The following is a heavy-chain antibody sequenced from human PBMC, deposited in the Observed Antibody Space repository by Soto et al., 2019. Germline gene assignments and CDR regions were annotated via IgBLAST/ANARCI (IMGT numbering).Heavy chain of an antibody. Sequence: EVQLLESGGGLVQPGGSLRLSCAASGFTFNTYAMNWVRQAPGKGLEWVASISGSGGTINYADSVKGRFTTSRDTSKNTLYLQMNSLSAEDTAVYYCAKGFIVVVTAIRPDDNFDVWGQGTMGTVSS. V-gene: IGHV3-23*01. CDR2: ISGSGGTI. D-gene: IGHD2-21*02. CDR1: GFTFNTYA. J-gene: IGHJ3*01. CDR3: AKGFIVVVTAIRPDDNFDV.